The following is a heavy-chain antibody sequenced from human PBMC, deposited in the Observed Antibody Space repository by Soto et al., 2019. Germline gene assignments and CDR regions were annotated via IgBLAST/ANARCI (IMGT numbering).Heavy chain of an antibody. J-gene: IGHJ4*02. CDR3: XXXXXXXXXXGCAN. D-gene: IGHD2-15*01. CDR2: INQDGSES. CDR1: GVAFSSYW. V-gene: IGHV3-7*01. Sequence: EVQLVESGGGLVQPGGSLRLSCVVSGVAFSSYWMSWVRQAPGKGLEWVANINQDGSESYYVDSVKGRFTISRDNAKXXXXXXXXXXXXXXXXXXXXXXXXXXXXXXGCANWGQGTLFTVSS.